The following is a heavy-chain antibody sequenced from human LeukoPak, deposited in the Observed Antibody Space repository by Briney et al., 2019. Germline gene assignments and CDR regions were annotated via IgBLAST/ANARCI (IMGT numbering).Heavy chain of an antibody. J-gene: IGHJ4*02. Sequence: SETLSLTCTVSGGSISSYYWSWIRRPPGKGLEWIGYIYYSGSTNYNPSLKSRVTISVDTSKNQFSLKLSSVTAADTAVYYCAGDGDGSGWSDYWGQGTLVTVSS. CDR2: IYYSGST. V-gene: IGHV4-59*01. D-gene: IGHD6-19*01. CDR1: GGSISSYY. CDR3: AGDGDGSGWSDY.